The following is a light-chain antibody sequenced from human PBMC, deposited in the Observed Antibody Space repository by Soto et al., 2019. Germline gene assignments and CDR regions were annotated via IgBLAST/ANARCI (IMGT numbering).Light chain of an antibody. CDR2: GAS. J-gene: IGKJ3*01. Sequence: EIVMTQSPATLSVSPGERATLSCRASQSVSSNLAWYQQKPGQAPRLLIYGASTRATGIPARFSGSGSGTEFTLTISSLQSEGFAVYYCQQYNNWPSGFTFGPGTKVDIK. CDR1: QSVSSN. CDR3: QQYNNWPSGFT. V-gene: IGKV3-15*01.